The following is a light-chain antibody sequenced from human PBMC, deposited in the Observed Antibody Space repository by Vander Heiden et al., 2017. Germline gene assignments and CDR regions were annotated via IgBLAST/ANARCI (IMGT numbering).Light chain of an antibody. V-gene: IGLV3-19*01. CDR1: SLRSYY. J-gene: IGLJ3*02. CDR3: SSRDSSGNHPNWV. Sequence: SSEPTQDPAVSVALGQTVRITCQGDSLRSYYASWYQQKPGQAPVLVIYAKNNRPSGIPDRFSGSSSGNTASLTITGAQAEDEADYYCSSRDSSGNHPNWVFGGGTKLTVL. CDR2: AKN.